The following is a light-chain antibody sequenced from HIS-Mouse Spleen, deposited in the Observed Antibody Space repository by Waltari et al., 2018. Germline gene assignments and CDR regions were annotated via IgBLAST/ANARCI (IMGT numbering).Light chain of an antibody. CDR1: SSDVGSYNL. CDR2: EGS. V-gene: IGLV2-23*01. J-gene: IGLJ3*02. Sequence: QSALTQPASVSGSPGQSIPISCTGTSSDVGSYNLVSWYQQHPAKAPKLMIYEGSKRPSGVSNRFSGSKSGNTASLTISGLQAEDEADYYCCSYAGSRVFGGGTKLTVL. CDR3: CSYAGSRV.